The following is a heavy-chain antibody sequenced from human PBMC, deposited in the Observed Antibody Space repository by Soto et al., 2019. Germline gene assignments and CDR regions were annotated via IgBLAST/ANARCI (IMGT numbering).Heavy chain of an antibody. J-gene: IGHJ5*02. D-gene: IGHD1-26*01. Sequence: QVQLVESGGGVVQPGRSLRLSCAASGFTFSNYGMHWVRQAPGKGLEWVTVISSDGNNKYYADSVRGRFTISRDNSKNTLFLQMNSVRAEDTAMYYCAKDRPVKARSGSLSSWGQGTLVTVSS. CDR1: GFTFSNYG. V-gene: IGHV3-30*18. CDR3: AKDRPVKARSGSLSS. CDR2: ISSDGNNK.